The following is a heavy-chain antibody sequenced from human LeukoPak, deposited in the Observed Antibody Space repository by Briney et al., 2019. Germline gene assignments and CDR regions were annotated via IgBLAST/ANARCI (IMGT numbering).Heavy chain of an antibody. CDR2: IYYSGST. V-gene: IGHV4-39*07. Sequence: SETLSLTCTVSGGSISSSSYYWGWIRQPPGKGLEWIGSIYYSGSTYYNPSLKSRVTISVDTSKNQLSLKLSSVTAADTAVYYCARTRLWGSSSWYYFDYWGQGTLVTVSS. CDR1: GGSISSSSYY. D-gene: IGHD6-13*01. J-gene: IGHJ4*02. CDR3: ARTRLWGSSSWYYFDY.